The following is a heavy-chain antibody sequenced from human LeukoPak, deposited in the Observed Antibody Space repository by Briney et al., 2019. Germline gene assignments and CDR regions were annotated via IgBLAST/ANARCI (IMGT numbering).Heavy chain of an antibody. CDR3: ARAVAVYSFDY. J-gene: IGHJ4*02. D-gene: IGHD6-19*01. CDR2: IYYSGST. V-gene: IGHV4-59*01. Sequence: SETLSLTCTVSGGSISSYYWSWIRQPPGKGLEWIGYIYYSGSTNYNPSLKSRVTISVDTSKNQFSLKLSSVTAADTAVYYCARAVAVYSFDYWGQGTLVTVYS. CDR1: GGSISSYY.